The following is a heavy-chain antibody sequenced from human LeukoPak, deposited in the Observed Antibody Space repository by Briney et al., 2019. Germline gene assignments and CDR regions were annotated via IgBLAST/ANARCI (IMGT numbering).Heavy chain of an antibody. CDR1: GFIVSYNY. CDR2: IYSGGKT. V-gene: IGHV3-66*01. J-gene: IGHJ4*02. CDR3: ARDRADGYNFGDYFDY. D-gene: IGHD5-18*01. Sequence: GGSLRLSCAASGFIVSYNYMSWVRLAAGKGLEWVSVIYSGGKTFYADSVKGRFTISRDNSKNTLYLQMNSLRVEDTAIYYCARDRADGYNFGDYFDYWGRGTLVTVSS.